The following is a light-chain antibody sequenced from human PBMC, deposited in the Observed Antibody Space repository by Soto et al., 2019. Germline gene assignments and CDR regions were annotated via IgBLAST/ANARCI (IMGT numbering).Light chain of an antibody. V-gene: IGKV3-15*01. J-gene: IGKJ4*01. Sequence: EIVLTQSPAALSVSPGERVTLSCWASQSVGSTLNWYQQRPGPAPRLLIYDTSIRATGIPARFSGSGSGTEFTLTNASLQSEEVGVYYCQRFNRWPLSFGGGTTVEI. CDR1: QSVGST. CDR2: DTS. CDR3: QRFNRWPLS.